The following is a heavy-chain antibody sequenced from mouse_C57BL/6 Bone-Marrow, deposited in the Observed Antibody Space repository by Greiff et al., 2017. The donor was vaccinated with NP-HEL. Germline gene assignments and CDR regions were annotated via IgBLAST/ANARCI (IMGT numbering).Heavy chain of an antibody. CDR1: GYTFTSYG. CDR2: IYPRSGNT. V-gene: IGHV1-81*01. CDR3: EDGYYGAY. Sequence: LVESGAELARPGASVKLSCKASGYTFTSYGISWVKQRTGQGLEWIGEIYPRSGNTYYNEKFKGKATLTADKSSSTAYMELRSLTSEDSAVYFCEDGYYGAYWGQGTLVTVSA. J-gene: IGHJ3*01. D-gene: IGHD2-3*01.